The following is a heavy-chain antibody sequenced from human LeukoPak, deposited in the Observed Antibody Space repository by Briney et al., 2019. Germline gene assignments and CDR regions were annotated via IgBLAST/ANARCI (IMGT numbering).Heavy chain of an antibody. CDR1: GGSISSGSYY. D-gene: IGHD3-3*01. CDR3: ARSHYDFWSGYRGFDY. CDR2: IYTSGST. V-gene: IGHV4-61*02. J-gene: IGHJ4*02. Sequence: SQTLSLTCTVSGGSISSGSYYWSWIRQPAGKGLEWIGRIYTSGSTNYNPSLKSRVTISVDTSKNQFSLELSSVTAADTAVYYCARSHYDFWSGYRGFDYWGQGTLVTVSS.